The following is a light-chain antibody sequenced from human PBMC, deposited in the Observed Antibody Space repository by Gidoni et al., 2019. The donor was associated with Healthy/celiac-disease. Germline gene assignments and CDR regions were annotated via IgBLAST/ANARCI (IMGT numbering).Light chain of an antibody. J-gene: IGLJ3*02. CDR1: NIGSKS. CDR2: YDS. Sequence: SYVLTQPPSVSVAPGKTARITCGGNNIGSKSVHWYQQKPGQAPVLVIYYDSDRPSGIPERFSGSNSGNTATLTISRVEAGDEADYYCQVWDSSSDHRVFXGGTK. V-gene: IGLV3-21*04. CDR3: QVWDSSSDHRV.